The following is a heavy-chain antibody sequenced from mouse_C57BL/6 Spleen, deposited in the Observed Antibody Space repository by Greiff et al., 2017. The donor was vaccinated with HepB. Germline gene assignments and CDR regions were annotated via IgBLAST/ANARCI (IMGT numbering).Heavy chain of an antibody. CDR2: IYPRSGNT. J-gene: IGHJ2*01. Sequence: VQLQQSGAELARPGASVKLSCKASGYTFTSYGLSWVKQRTGQGLEWIGEIYPRSGNTYYNEKFKGKATLTADNSSSTAYMELRSLTSEDSAVYFCARIITTVVDPYYFDYWGQGTTLTVSS. CDR3: ARIITTVVDPYYFDY. D-gene: IGHD1-1*01. V-gene: IGHV1-81*01. CDR1: GYTFTSYG.